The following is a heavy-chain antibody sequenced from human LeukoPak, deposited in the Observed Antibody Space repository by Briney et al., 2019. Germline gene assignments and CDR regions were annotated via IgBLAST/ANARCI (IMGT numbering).Heavy chain of an antibody. CDR1: GYTFTSYY. Sequence: GASVKVSCKASGYTFTSYYMHWVRQAPGQGLEWMGIINPSGGSTSYAQKFQGRVTMTRDTSTSTVYMELSSLRSEDTAVYYCASSSVVTAIPRDWYFDLWGRGTLVTVSS. V-gene: IGHV1-46*01. CDR2: INPSGGST. D-gene: IGHD2-21*02. J-gene: IGHJ2*01. CDR3: ASSSVVTAIPRDWYFDL.